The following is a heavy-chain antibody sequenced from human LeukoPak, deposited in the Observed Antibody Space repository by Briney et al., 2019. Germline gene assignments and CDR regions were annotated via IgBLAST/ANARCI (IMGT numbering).Heavy chain of an antibody. D-gene: IGHD1-26*01. V-gene: IGHV3-23*01. Sequence: PGGTLRLSCAASGFIFSSHGMNWVRQAPGKGLEWVSGISPRGEITYYADSVKGRFTISRDNSKNTVYLQMNSLRAEDTAVYYCAKDPGSYEYYYYMDVWGKGTTVTVSS. CDR2: ISPRGEIT. CDR3: AKDPGSYEYYYYMDV. CDR1: GFIFSSHG. J-gene: IGHJ6*03.